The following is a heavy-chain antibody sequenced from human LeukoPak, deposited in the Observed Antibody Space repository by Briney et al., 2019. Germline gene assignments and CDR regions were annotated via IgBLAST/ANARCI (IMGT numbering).Heavy chain of an antibody. CDR2: MNPNSGNT. CDR3: ARGGGRAGTRLPALRFLGY. Sequence: ASVKVSCKASGYTFTSYDINWVRQATGQGLEWMGWMNPNSGNTGYAQKFQGRVTMTRNTSISTAYMELSSLRSEGTAVYYCARGGGRAGTRLPALRFLGYWGQGTLVTVSS. CDR1: GYTFTSYD. J-gene: IGHJ4*02. D-gene: IGHD5-12*01. V-gene: IGHV1-8*01.